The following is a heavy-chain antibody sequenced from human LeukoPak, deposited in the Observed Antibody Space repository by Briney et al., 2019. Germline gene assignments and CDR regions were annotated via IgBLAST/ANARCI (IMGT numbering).Heavy chain of an antibody. Sequence: SETLSLTCSVSGGSIRSYFWSWIRQSAGKGLDHIGRIYTTGSTNYNPSLRSRVTMSVDTSKNQFSLNLKSVNAADTAVYYCARAGYTSTWTFDYWGQGILVTVSS. CDR3: ARAGYTSTWTFDY. CDR1: GGSIRSYF. D-gene: IGHD6-13*01. V-gene: IGHV4-4*07. CDR2: IYTTGST. J-gene: IGHJ4*02.